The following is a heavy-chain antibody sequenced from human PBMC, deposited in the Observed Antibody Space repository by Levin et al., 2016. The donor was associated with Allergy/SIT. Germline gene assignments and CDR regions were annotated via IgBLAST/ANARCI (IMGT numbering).Heavy chain of an antibody. V-gene: IGHV1-2*02. J-gene: IGHJ4*02. Sequence: ASVKVSCKASGYTFTGYYMHWVRQAPGQGLEWMGWINPNSGGTNYAQKFQGRVTMTRDTSISTAYMELSRLRSDDTAVYYCARAPSRPFGFTPALNWGFFDYWGQGTLVTVSS. CDR1: GYTFTGYY. CDR3: ARAPSRPFGFTPALNWGFFDY. CDR2: INPNSGGT. D-gene: IGHD3-16*01.